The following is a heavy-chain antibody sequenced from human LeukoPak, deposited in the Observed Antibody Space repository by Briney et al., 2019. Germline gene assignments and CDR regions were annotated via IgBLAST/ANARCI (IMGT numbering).Heavy chain of an antibody. CDR1: GGSISSYY. D-gene: IGHD5-12*01. V-gene: IGHV4-59*08. Sequence: PSETLSLTCTVSGGSISSYYWSWIRQPPGKGLEWIGYIYYSGSTNYNPSLKSRVTISVDTSKNQFSLKLSSVTAADTAVYYCARHGDIVATIGGWFDPWGQGTLVTVSS. CDR3: ARHGDIVATIGGWFDP. J-gene: IGHJ5*02. CDR2: IYYSGST.